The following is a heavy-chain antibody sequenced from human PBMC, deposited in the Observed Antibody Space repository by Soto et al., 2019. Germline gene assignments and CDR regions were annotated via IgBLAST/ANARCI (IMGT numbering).Heavy chain of an antibody. V-gene: IGHV3-48*02. CDR1: GFTISSYS. D-gene: IGHD6-19*01. J-gene: IGHJ4*02. Sequence: GGSLRLSCAASGFTISSYSMNWVRQAPGKGLEWVSYISSSSTIYYADSVKGRFTISRDNAKNSLYLQTNSLRDEDTAVYHCAREYLYSSGPAVDYWGQGTLVTVSS. CDR2: ISSSSTI. CDR3: AREYLYSSGPAVDY.